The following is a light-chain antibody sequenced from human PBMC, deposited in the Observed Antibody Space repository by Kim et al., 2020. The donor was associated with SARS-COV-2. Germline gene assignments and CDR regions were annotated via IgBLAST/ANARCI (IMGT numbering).Light chain of an antibody. V-gene: IGLV2-8*01. J-gene: IGLJ2*01. CDR1: SSDCGVFDY. Sequence: QSVTVPCTATSSDCGVFDYDSRYNAHPGKAPRLMIFEVTLRPSGVLARFSGSKSGKPALLTVSGLQSKDEADYYCSSYAGSNNLVFGGGTQLTVL. CDR2: EVT. CDR3: SSYAGSNNLV.